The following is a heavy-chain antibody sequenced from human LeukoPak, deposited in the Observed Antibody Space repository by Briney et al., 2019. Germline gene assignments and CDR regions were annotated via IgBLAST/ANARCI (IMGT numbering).Heavy chain of an antibody. D-gene: IGHD2-15*01. Sequence: ASVKVSCKASGYTFTGYYMHWVRQAPGQGLEWMGWMNPNSGNTGYAQKFQGRVTMTRNTSISTAYMELSSLRSEDTAVYYCARFFDSHFDYWGQGTLVTVSS. CDR1: GYTFTGYY. V-gene: IGHV1-8*02. J-gene: IGHJ4*02. CDR2: MNPNSGNT. CDR3: ARFFDSHFDY.